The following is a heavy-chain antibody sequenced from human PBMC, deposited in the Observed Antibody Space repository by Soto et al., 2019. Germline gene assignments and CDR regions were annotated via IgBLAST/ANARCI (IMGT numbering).Heavy chain of an antibody. Sequence: QVQLVQSGAEVKKPGASVKVSCKASGYTFTSYDINWVRQATGQGLGWMGWMNPNSGNTGYAQKFHGRVTMTRNTYISTAYMELSSLRSEDTAVYYCARERSAAGTGWFDPWGQGTLVTVSS. CDR2: MNPNSGNT. V-gene: IGHV1-8*01. D-gene: IGHD6-13*01. J-gene: IGHJ5*02. CDR1: GYTFTSYD. CDR3: ARERSAAGTGWFDP.